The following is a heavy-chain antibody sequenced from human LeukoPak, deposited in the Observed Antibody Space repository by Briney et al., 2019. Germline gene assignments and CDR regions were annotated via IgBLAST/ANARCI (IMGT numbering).Heavy chain of an antibody. Sequence: ASVKVSCKASGYTFTSYAMHWVRQAPGQRLEWMGWINAGNGYTQYLQKFQGRVTITRDTSASTAYMELSSLRSEDTAVYYCARDSGEYYFDYWGQGTLVTVSS. CDR1: GYTFTSYA. V-gene: IGHV1-3*01. D-gene: IGHD2-15*01. CDR2: INAGNGYT. J-gene: IGHJ4*02. CDR3: ARDSGEYYFDY.